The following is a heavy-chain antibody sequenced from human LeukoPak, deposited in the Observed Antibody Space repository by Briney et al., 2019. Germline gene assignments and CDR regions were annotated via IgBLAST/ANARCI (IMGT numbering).Heavy chain of an antibody. D-gene: IGHD1-26*01. CDR1: GFTFSSYS. CDR3: AREMGGAQHYFDY. CDR2: ISSSSSYI. Sequence: GGSLRLSCAASGFTFSSYSMNWVRQAPGKGLEWVSSISSSSSYIYYADSVKGRFTISRDNSKNTLYLQMNTLRAEDTAVYCCAREMGGAQHYFDYWGQGTLVTVSS. J-gene: IGHJ4*02. V-gene: IGHV3-21*04.